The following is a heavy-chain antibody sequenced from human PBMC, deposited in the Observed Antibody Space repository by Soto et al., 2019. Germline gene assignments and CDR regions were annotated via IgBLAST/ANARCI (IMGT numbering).Heavy chain of an antibody. D-gene: IGHD4-4*01. J-gene: IGHJ6*03. CDR1: GFTFDDYA. Sequence: GGSLRLSCAASGFTFDDYAMHWVRQAPGKGLEWVSGISWNSGSIDYADSVKGRFTISRDNAKNSLYLQMNSLRAEDTALYYCAEDGKDYSNYVDVWGKGTTVTVSS. V-gene: IGHV3-9*01. CDR3: AEDGKDYSNYVDV. CDR2: ISWNSGSI.